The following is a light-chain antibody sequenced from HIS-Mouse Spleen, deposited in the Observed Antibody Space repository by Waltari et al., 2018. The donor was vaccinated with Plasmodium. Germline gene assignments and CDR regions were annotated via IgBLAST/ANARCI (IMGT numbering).Light chain of an antibody. J-gene: IGKJ3*01. Sequence: EIVMTQSPATLSVSPGERATLSGRASQSVSSNLAWYQKKPGQAPRLLIYGASTRATGIPARFSGSGSGTEFTLNISSLQSEDFAVYYCQQYNNWSFTFGPGTKVDIK. CDR1: QSVSSN. CDR3: QQYNNWSFT. V-gene: IGKV3-15*01. CDR2: GAS.